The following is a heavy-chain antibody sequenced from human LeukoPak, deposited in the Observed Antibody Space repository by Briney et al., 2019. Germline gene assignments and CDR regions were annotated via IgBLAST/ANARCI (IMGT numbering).Heavy chain of an antibody. CDR2: ISSSSSYI. D-gene: IGHD5-12*01. V-gene: IGHV3-21*04. Sequence: GGSLRLSCAASGFTFSSYSMNWVRQAPGKGLEWVSSISSSSSYIYYADSVKGRFTISRDNAKNSLYLQMNSLRAEDTAIYYCAKTSRRNSAYDSPFDSWGQGTLVTVSS. CDR1: GFTFSSYS. CDR3: AKTSRRNSAYDSPFDS. J-gene: IGHJ4*02.